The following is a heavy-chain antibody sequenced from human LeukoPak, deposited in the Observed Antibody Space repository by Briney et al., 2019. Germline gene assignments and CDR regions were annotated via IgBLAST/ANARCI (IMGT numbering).Heavy chain of an antibody. D-gene: IGHD6-6*01. V-gene: IGHV4-4*07. CDR3: ARARAKYSSSSDWFDP. J-gene: IGHJ5*02. CDR2: NYTSGST. CDR1: RGSISSYY. Sequence: SETLPLTCTVSRGSISSYYWTWIRQPAGKGLECIARNYTSGSTNYNPSLKSLVTISVETSKNKFSLKMRSVTAADTAVYYCARARAKYSSSSDWFDPWGREHWSPSPQ.